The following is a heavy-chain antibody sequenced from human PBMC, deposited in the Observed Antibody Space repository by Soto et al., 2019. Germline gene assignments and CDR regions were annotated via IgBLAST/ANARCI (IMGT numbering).Heavy chain of an antibody. J-gene: IGHJ6*03. D-gene: IGHD1-20*01. CDR2: IYYSGST. CDR1: GGSISSGGYY. CDR3: ARVQSGITVYTDV. Sequence: PSETLSLTCTVSGGSISSGGYYWSWIRQHPGKGLEWIGYIYYSGSTNYNPSLKSRVTISVDTSKNQFSLKLSSVTAADTAVYYCARVQSGITVYTDVWGTGTTVTVSS. V-gene: IGHV4-61*08.